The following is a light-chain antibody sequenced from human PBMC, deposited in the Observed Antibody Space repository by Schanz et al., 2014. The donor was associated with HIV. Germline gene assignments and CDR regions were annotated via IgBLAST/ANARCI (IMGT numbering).Light chain of an antibody. V-gene: IGLV1-44*01. J-gene: IGLJ2*01. Sequence: QSVLTQPPSASGTPGQRVTISCSGSRSNIGSRTVDWYYQLPGTAPRLLIHNDNQRPSGVPDRFSGSKSGTSASLAISGLQSEDEADYYCAAWDVNLNGPVFGGGTKLTVL. CDR1: RSNIGSRT. CDR3: AAWDVNLNGPV. CDR2: NDN.